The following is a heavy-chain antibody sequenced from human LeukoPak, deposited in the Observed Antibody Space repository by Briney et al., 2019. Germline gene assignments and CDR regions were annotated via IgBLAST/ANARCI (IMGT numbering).Heavy chain of an antibody. D-gene: IGHD5-18*01. CDR1: GFTFSSYW. CDR3: ARKVDTAMVRNFDY. CDR2: INGDGSST. V-gene: IGHV3-74*01. Sequence: PGGSLRLSCAASGFTFSSYWMHWVRQAPGKGLVWVSRINGDGSSTSYADSVKGRFTISRDNAKNTLYLQMNSLRAEDTAVYYCARKVDTAMVRNFDYWGQGTLVTVSS. J-gene: IGHJ4*02.